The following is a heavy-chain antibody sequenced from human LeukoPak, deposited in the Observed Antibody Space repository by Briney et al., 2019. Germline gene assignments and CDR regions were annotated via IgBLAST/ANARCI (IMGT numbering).Heavy chain of an antibody. J-gene: IGHJ4*02. CDR1: GFTFSSFA. V-gene: IGHV3-23*01. Sequence: PGGSLRLSCAASGFTFSSFAMSWVRQAPGKGLEWVSTLSARGDATYYGDSVKGRFTISRDNSRNTLYLQMNSLRAADTAVYYCALGEPGTYHDYWGQGTLVTVSS. D-gene: IGHD1-14*01. CDR3: ALGEPGTYHDY. CDR2: LSARGDAT.